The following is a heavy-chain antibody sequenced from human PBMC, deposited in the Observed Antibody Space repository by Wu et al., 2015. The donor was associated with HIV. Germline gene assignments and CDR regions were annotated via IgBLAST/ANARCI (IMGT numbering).Heavy chain of an antibody. J-gene: IGHJ1*01. CDR2: FDPEDGET. CDR1: GYTLTELS. Sequence: QVQLVQSGAEVKKPGASVKVSCKVSGYTLTELSMHWVRQAPGKGLEWMGGFDPEDGETIYAQKFQGRVTMTEDTSTDTAYMELSSLRSEDTAVYYCATGAPLQYCGGDCYSGYFQHWGQGHPGSPSPQ. D-gene: IGHD2-21*01. V-gene: IGHV1-24*01. CDR3: ATGAPLQYCGGDCYSGYFQH.